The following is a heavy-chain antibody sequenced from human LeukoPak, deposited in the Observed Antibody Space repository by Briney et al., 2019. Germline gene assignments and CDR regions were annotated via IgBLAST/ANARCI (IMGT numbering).Heavy chain of an antibody. D-gene: IGHD3-3*01. J-gene: IGHJ4*02. Sequence: GESLKISCKGSGYTFSSYWIGWVRQIPGKGLEWMGIIYPGDSDTRYSPSLQGQVTISVDTSIGTAYLQWSSLKASDTAIYYCARQNDFWLDYWGQGTLVTVSS. CDR1: GYTFSSYW. CDR2: IYPGDSDT. CDR3: ARQNDFWLDY. V-gene: IGHV5-51*01.